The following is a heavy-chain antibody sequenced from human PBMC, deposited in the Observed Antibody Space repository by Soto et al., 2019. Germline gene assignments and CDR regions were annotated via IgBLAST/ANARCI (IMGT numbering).Heavy chain of an antibody. CDR3: ARSSYYHGSGRPYNWFDP. CDR1: GGTFSSYT. D-gene: IGHD3-10*01. J-gene: IGHJ5*02. V-gene: IGHV1-69*02. Sequence: QVQLVQSGAEVKKPGSSVKVSCKASGGTFSSYTISWVRQAPGQGLEWMGRIIPILGIANYAQKFQGRVTITADKSTSTAYMELSSLRSEDTAVYYCARSSYYHGSGRPYNWFDPWGQGTLVTVSS. CDR2: IIPILGIA.